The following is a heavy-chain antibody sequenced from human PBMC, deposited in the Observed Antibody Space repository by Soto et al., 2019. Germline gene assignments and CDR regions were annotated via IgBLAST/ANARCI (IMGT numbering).Heavy chain of an antibody. Sequence: QVQVVQSGAEVKKPGSSVKVSCKVSGGIFTNNAISWVRQAPGQGLEWLGGVIPLFDTAYYAQIFRGRLRRSADGSTTTAYMELSGLTSADTAVYFCATGGHNDGYNFYHGMDVWGQGTTVTVS. CDR1: GGIFTNNA. CDR3: ATGGHNDGYNFYHGMDV. V-gene: IGHV1-69*01. J-gene: IGHJ6*02. D-gene: IGHD5-18*01. CDR2: VIPLFDTA.